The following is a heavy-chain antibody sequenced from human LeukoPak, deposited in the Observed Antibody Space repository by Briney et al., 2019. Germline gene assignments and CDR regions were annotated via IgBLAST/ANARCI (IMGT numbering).Heavy chain of an antibody. Sequence: GGSLRLSCAASGFTFSNAWMSWVRQAPGKGLEWVGRIKSKTDGGTTDYAAPVKGRFTISRDDSKNTLYLQMNSLKTEDTAVYYCTTGYYDSSGYYYDPYYFDYWGQGTLVTVSS. D-gene: IGHD3-22*01. V-gene: IGHV3-15*01. J-gene: IGHJ4*02. CDR1: GFTFSNAW. CDR2: IKSKTDGGTT. CDR3: TTGYYDSSGYYYDPYYFDY.